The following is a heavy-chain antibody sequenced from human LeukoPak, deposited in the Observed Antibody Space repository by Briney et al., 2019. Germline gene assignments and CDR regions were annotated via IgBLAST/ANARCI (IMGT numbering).Heavy chain of an antibody. CDR2: LSGGGGGK. CDR3: AKRGVVIRVILVGFQKEAYYFDS. J-gene: IGHJ4*02. Sequence: GGSLRLSCAVSGITLSNYGMSWVRQAPGKGLEWVAGLSGGGGGKNYADSVKGRFTISRDNAKNTLYLQMNSLRAEDTAVYFCAKRGVVIRVILVGFQKEAYYFDSWGQGALVTVSS. D-gene: IGHD3-10*01. CDR1: GITLSNYG. V-gene: IGHV3-23*01.